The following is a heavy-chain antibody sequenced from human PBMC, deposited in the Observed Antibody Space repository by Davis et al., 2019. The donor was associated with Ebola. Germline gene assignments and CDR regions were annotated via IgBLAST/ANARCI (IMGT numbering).Heavy chain of an antibody. D-gene: IGHD6-13*01. Sequence: GESLKISCAASGFTVSSNYMSWVRQAPGKGLEWVAVISYDGSNKYYADSVKGRFTISRDNSKNTLYLQMNSLRAEDTAVYYCARDRDSSSWYIDYWGQGTLVTVSS. J-gene: IGHJ4*02. V-gene: IGHV3-30-3*01. CDR1: GFTVSSNY. CDR3: ARDRDSSSWYIDY. CDR2: ISYDGSNK.